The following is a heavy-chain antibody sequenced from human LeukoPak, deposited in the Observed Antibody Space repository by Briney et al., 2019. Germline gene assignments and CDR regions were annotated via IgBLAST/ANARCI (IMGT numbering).Heavy chain of an antibody. Sequence: GGSLRLSCAASGFTFSSYGMHWVRQAPGKGLEWVAFIRYDGSNKYYADSVKGRFTISRDNSKNTLYLQMNSLRAEDTAVYYCAKPGGASSIAYWGQGTLVTVSS. V-gene: IGHV3-30*02. CDR2: IRYDGSNK. J-gene: IGHJ4*02. CDR3: AKPGGASSIAY. D-gene: IGHD6-6*01. CDR1: GFTFSSYG.